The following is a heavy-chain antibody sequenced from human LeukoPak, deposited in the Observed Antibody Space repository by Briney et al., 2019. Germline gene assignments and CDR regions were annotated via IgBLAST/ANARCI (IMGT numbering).Heavy chain of an antibody. CDR1: GITFSSYG. D-gene: IGHD3-3*01. CDR3: ASGFWSGFRFDH. CDR2: IRYDETGL. V-gene: IGHV3-30*02. J-gene: IGHJ4*02. Sequence: GGSLRLSCAASGITFSSYGMHWVRQAPGKGLEWVAFIRYDETGLYYADSVQGRFTVSRDISKSTLYLQMNSLRPDDTVIYYCASGFWSGFRFDHWGQGTLVTVSS.